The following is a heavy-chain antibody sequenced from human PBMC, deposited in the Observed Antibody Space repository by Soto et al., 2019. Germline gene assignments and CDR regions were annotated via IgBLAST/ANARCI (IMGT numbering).Heavy chain of an antibody. CDR3: ARVRYDFWSGYDPHYCYYGMDV. CDR2: ISAYNGNT. D-gene: IGHD3-3*01. Sequence: ASVKVSCKASGYTFTSYGISWVRQAPGQGLEWMGWISAYNGNTNYAQKLQGRVTMTTDTSTRTAYMELRSLRSDDTAVYYCARVRYDFWSGYDPHYCYYGMDVWGQGTTVTVSS. CDR1: GYTFTSYG. V-gene: IGHV1-18*01. J-gene: IGHJ6*02.